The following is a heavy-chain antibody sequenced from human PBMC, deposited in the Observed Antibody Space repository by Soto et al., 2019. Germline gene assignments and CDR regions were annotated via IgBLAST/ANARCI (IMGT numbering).Heavy chain of an antibody. D-gene: IGHD2-15*01. CDR3: ARDDVLCDGGRCYGIPLDV. CDR1: GFTVSSKY. CDR2: IQSGGTT. V-gene: IGHV3-66*01. J-gene: IGHJ6*04. Sequence: GSLRLSCAASGFTVSSKYMTWVRQAPGKGLEWVSLIQSGGTTYYADSVKGRFTISRDTSENTLHLQMDSLRVEDTAVYYCARDDVLCDGGRCYGIPLDVCGKGTTVTVSS.